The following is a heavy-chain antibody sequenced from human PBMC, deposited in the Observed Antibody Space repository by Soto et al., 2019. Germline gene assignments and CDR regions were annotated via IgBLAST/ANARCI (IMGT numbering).Heavy chain of an antibody. CDR3: VKPPVITASYYYYDMDV. V-gene: IGHV3-23*01. Sequence: EAQLLESGGGLVQPGGSLRLSCAASGFTFSTYPMSWVRQAPGKGLEWVSGISGSGISTYYTDSVKGRFTISRDNSKNTVSLQMNSLRDEDTAVYYCVKPPVITASYYYYDMDVWGQGTTVTVSS. D-gene: IGHD4-4*01. CDR2: ISGSGIST. J-gene: IGHJ6*02. CDR1: GFTFSTYP.